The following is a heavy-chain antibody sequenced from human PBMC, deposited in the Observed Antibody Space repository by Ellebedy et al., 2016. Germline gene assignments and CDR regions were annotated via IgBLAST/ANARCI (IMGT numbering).Heavy chain of an antibody. CDR3: ARGLYYDSSLDY. CDR2: IYYSGST. CDR1: GGSISSYY. V-gene: IGHV4-59*01. D-gene: IGHD3-22*01. Sequence: SETLSLTCTVSGGSISSYYWSWIRQPPGKELEWIGYIYYSGSTNYNPSLKSRVTISVDTSENQFSLKLSSVTAADTAVYYCARGLYYDSSLDYWGQGTLVTVSS. J-gene: IGHJ4*02.